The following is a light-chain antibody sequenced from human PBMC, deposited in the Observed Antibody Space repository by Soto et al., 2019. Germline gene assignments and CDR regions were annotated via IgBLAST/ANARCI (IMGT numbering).Light chain of an antibody. J-gene: IGKJ1*01. CDR1: QGISRY. V-gene: IGKV1-9*01. Sequence: DIQLTQSPSFLSASVGDRVTITCRASQGISRYLAWYQQKPGKAPKLLIYAASTLQSGVPSRFSGSGSGTEFTLTISSLQPEDFEVYPCQQSGSSPWTLGPGTKVDIK. CDR3: QQSGSSPWT. CDR2: AAS.